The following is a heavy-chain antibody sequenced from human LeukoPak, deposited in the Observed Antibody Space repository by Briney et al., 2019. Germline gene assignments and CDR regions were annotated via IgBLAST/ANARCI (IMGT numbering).Heavy chain of an antibody. CDR2: ISGDGATI. V-gene: IGHV3-43*02. Sequence: GGSLCLSRAASGFTFDEFTMHWVRQAPGRGLEWVSVISGDGATIFYADSVQGRFTISRDNNKNSLYMQMNNLITEDTALYYYPKDTYSCGLSRGCHNWPQGTLVTVSS. D-gene: IGHD2-8*02. CDR3: PKDTYSCGLSRGCHN. J-gene: IGHJ4*02. CDR1: GFTFDEFT.